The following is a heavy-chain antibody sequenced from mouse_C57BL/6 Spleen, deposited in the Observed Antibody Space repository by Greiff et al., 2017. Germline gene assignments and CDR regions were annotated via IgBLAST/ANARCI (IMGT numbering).Heavy chain of an antibody. CDR3: ARGMVTAPYYFDY. CDR2: INPSSGYT. D-gene: IGHD2-2*01. V-gene: IGHV1-4*01. CDR1: GYTFTSYT. Sequence: QVQLQQSGAELARPGASVKLSCKASGYTFTSYTMHWVKQRPGQGLEWIGYINPSSGYTKYNQKFKDKATLTADKSSSTAYMQLSRLTSEDSAVYYCARGMVTAPYYFDYWGQGTTLTVSS. J-gene: IGHJ2*01.